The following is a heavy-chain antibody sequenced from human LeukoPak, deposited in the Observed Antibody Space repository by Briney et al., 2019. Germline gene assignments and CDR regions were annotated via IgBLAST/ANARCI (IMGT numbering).Heavy chain of an antibody. CDR2: ISSSSSYI. J-gene: IGHJ5*02. CDR1: GFTFSSYS. D-gene: IGHD2-2*01. CDR3: GREGSVDPAAIGGFAP. V-gene: IGHV3-21*01. Sequence: GGSLRLPCAASGFTFSSYSMNWVRQAPGKGLEWVSSISSSSSYIYYADSVKGRFTISRDNAKNSLYLQMNSLRAEDTAVYYCGREGSVDPAAIGGFAPWAQGPLVTVSS.